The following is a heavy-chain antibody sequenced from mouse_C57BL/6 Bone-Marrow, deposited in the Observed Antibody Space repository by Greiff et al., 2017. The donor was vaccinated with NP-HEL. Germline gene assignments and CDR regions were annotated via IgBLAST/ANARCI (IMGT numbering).Heavy chain of an antibody. CDR3: ARGGSNYFDY. Sequence: VQLQQPGAELVRPGSSVKLSCKASGYTFTSYWMHWVKQRPIQGLEWIGNIDPSDSETHYNQKFKDKATLTVDKSSSTAYMQLSSLTSEDAAVYYCARGGSNYFDYWGQGTTLTVSS. J-gene: IGHJ2*01. D-gene: IGHD1-1*01. CDR1: GYTFTSYW. CDR2: IDPSDSET. V-gene: IGHV1-52*01.